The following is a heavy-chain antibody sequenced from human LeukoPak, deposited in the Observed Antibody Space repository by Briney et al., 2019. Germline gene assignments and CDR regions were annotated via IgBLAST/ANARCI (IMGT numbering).Heavy chain of an antibody. Sequence: RGSLRLSRAASGFTFSSYAMSWVRQAPGKGLEWVSAISGSGGSTYYADSVKGRFTISRDSSKHTLYLQMNSLRAEDTAVYYCAKSGGSWTNYFDYWGQGTLLTVSS. CDR3: AKSGGSWTNYFDY. J-gene: IGHJ4*02. CDR2: ISGSGGST. V-gene: IGHV3-23*01. CDR1: GFTFSSYA. D-gene: IGHD3-16*01.